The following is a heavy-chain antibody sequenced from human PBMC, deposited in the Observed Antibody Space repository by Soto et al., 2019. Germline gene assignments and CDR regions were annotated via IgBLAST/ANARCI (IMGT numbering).Heavy chain of an antibody. V-gene: IGHV1-8*02. J-gene: IGHJ5*02. D-gene: IGHD6-6*01. CDR3: AGTASARSLNWSQP. CDR1: GYSSINFD. Sequence: AASVKVSCKASGYSSINFDISWVRQAPGQRPEWLGWMNPGIGKTGYTSKFQGRVAMTRDASTARSQLDLTSLASEHTAADYCAGTASARSLNWSQPWCPDTLVDVCS. CDR2: MNPGIGKT.